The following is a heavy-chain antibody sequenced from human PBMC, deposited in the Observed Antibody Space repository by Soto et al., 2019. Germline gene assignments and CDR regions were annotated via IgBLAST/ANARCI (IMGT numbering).Heavy chain of an antibody. Sequence: GASLKISCKGSGYSFTTYWIAWVRQMPGKGLELMGIINPGDSDIRYSPSFQGQVTISVDRSISTAYLQWSSLKASDTAIYYCARHEQYYYQYYGMDVWGPGTTVTVSS. CDR1: GYSFTTYW. CDR2: INPGDSDI. V-gene: IGHV5-51*01. CDR3: ARHEQYYYQYYGMDV. J-gene: IGHJ6*02.